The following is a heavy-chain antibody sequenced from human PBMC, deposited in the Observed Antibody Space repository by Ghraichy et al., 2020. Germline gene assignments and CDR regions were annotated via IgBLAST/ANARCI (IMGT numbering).Heavy chain of an antibody. J-gene: IGHJ4*02. D-gene: IGHD6-19*01. CDR1: GYKFKSYN. CDR2: INAGNGNT. Sequence: SVKVSCKASGYKFKSYNMHWVRQAPGQRLEWMGWINAGNGNTKSSQKFQGRVTFTRDTSASTAYMELSRLKPEDTAVYYCARDLPPPGWYTMGPGDYWGQGALVTVSS. V-gene: IGHV1-3*01. CDR3: ARDLPPPGWYTMGPGDY.